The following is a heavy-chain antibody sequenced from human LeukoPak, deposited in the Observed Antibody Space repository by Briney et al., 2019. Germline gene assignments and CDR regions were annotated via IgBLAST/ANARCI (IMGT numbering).Heavy chain of an antibody. Sequence: GSSVKVSCKASGGTFSSYAISWVRQAPGQGLEWMGGIIPIFGTANYAQKFQGRVTITRDTSASTAYMELSSLRSEDTAVYYCARDRSELELSMEFDYWGQGTLVTVSS. V-gene: IGHV1-69*05. D-gene: IGHD1-7*01. CDR3: ARDRSELELSMEFDY. J-gene: IGHJ4*02. CDR1: GGTFSSYA. CDR2: IIPIFGTA.